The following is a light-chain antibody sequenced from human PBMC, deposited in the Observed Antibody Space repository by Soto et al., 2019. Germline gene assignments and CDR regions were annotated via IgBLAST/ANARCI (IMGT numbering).Light chain of an antibody. CDR1: KSISSY. J-gene: IGKJ5*01. V-gene: IGKV1-39*01. Sequence: DIRITQSPSSLSASVGDRVTSTCRASKSISSYLNWHQQKPGKAPKLLIYASSSLQSGVPSGCSGSGSGTDFTLTTSSLLSDDFATYYCLQSYSTTRTCGQGTRLEI. CDR3: LQSYSTTRT. CDR2: ASS.